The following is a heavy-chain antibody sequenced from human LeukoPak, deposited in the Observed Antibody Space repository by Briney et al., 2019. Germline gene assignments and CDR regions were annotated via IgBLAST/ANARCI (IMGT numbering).Heavy chain of an antibody. D-gene: IGHD1-20*01. V-gene: IGHV3-20*04. CDR3: ASLLITVPTYYYYMDV. J-gene: IGHJ6*03. CDR1: GFTFDDYG. CDR2: IEWNGGST. Sequence: GGSLRLSCAASGFTFDDYGMSWVRQAPGKGLEWVSGIEWNGGSTGYADSVKGRFTISRDNAKNSLYLQMNSLRAEDTAVYYCASLLITVPTYYYYMDVWGKGTTVTISS.